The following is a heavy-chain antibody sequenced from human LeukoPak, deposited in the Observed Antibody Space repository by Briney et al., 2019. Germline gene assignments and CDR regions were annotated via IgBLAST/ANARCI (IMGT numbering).Heavy chain of an antibody. CDR3: ARVYTMIVVYDAFDF. J-gene: IGHJ3*01. Sequence: GGSLRLSCAASGFTFSSYWMSWVRQAPGKWLEWVANIKQDGSEKYYVDSVKGRFTISRDNAKNSLYLQMNSLRAEDTAVYYCARVYTMIVVYDAFDFWGQGTMVTVSS. CDR1: GFTFSSYW. D-gene: IGHD3-22*01. CDR2: IKQDGSEK. V-gene: IGHV3-7*01.